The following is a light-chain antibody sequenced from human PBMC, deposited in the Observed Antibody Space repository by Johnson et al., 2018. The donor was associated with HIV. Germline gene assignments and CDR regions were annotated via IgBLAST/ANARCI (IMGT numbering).Light chain of an antibody. CDR3: GTWDSSLSAGIV. CDR1: SSNIGNNY. Sequence: QLVLTQPPSVSAAPGQKVTISCSGSSSNIGNNYVSWYQQLPGTAPKLLIYDNNKRPSGIPDRFSGSKSGTSATLGITGLQTGDEADYYCGTWDSSLSAGIVFGTGTKVTV. V-gene: IGLV1-51*01. CDR2: DNN. J-gene: IGLJ1*01.